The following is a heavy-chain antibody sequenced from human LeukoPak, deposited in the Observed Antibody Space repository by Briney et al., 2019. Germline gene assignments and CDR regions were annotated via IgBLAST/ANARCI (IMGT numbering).Heavy chain of an antibody. CDR1: GFTFSSYA. V-gene: IGHV3-23*01. D-gene: IGHD3-22*01. Sequence: GGSLRLSCAASGFTFSSYAMSWVRQAPGKGLVWVSAISGSGGSTYYADSVKGRFTISRDNSKNTLYLQMNSLRAEDTAVYYCAKDSTYYYDSSGYYLYWGQGTLVTVSS. CDR2: ISGSGGST. CDR3: AKDSTYYYDSSGYYLY. J-gene: IGHJ4*02.